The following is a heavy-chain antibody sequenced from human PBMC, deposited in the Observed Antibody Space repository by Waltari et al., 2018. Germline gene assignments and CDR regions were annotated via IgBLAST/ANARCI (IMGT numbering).Heavy chain of an antibody. CDR1: GFIFNDYA. CDR3: AKTRDSGYHYGMDV. D-gene: IGHD3-22*01. V-gene: IGHV3-23*01. Sequence: EVQLLESGGGLIQTGGSLRISCEVSGFIFNDYAMTWVRQAPGKGLEWVSSISAGGDTTYYADSVKGRFTISRDDSRKTLYLQMNSLRADDTALYYCAKTRDSGYHYGMDVWGQGTTVTVSS. J-gene: IGHJ6*01. CDR2: ISAGGDTT.